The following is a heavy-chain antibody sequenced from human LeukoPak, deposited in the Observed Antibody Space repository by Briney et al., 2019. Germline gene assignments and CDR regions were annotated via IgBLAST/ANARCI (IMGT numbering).Heavy chain of an antibody. CDR2: VYDNGNS. J-gene: IGHJ4*02. CDR3: ARGSRYQPYFFDD. V-gene: IGHV4-59*01. D-gene: IGHD3-3*01. Sequence: PSETLSLTCSVSGGSMRHFYWTWIRQPPEKGLEWIGYVYDNGNSNSRSSLRSRVSMSVDTSKNEFTLKLSSVTAADTAVYFCARGSRYQPYFFDDWGLGTPVTVSS. CDR1: GGSMRHFY.